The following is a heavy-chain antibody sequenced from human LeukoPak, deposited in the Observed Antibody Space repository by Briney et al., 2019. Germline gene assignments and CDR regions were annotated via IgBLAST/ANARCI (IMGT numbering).Heavy chain of an antibody. CDR2: ISWNSGSI. V-gene: IGHV3-9*01. J-gene: IGHJ4*02. CDR1: GFTFDDYA. Sequence: PGGSLRLSCAASGFTFDDYAMHWVRQAPGKGLEWVSDISWNSGSIGYADSVKGRFTISRDNAKNSLYLQMTSLRAEDTALYYCVKDTRGGYFDSSGYADCWGQGTLVTVSS. D-gene: IGHD3-22*01. CDR3: VKDTRGGYFDSSGYADC.